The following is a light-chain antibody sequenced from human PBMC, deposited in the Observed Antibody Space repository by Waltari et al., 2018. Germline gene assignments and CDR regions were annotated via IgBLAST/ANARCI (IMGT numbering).Light chain of an antibody. V-gene: IGLV3-10*01. CDR2: EET. Sequence: SYELTQPPPVSVSPGQTARTPFPGLPLAGKSAYWYQQRSGQAPELVISEETKRPSGIPERFSGSTSGTLATLNISEAQVEDEADYYCFSTDTSAYHRGVFGGGTKLTVL. J-gene: IGLJ2*01. CDR1: PLAGKS. CDR3: FSTDTSAYHRGV.